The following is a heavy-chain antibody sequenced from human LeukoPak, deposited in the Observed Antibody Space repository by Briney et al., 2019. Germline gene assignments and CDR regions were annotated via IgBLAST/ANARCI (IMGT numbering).Heavy chain of an antibody. J-gene: IGHJ3*02. Sequence: SETLSLTCDVHGEFFSGFYWSWIRQPPGKGLEWIGYIYYSGSTNYNPSLKSRVTISVDTSKNQFSLKLSSVTAADTAVYYCARAEELRYFDWLGGLDAFDIWGQGTMVTVSS. V-gene: IGHV4-59*01. D-gene: IGHD3-9*01. CDR3: ARAEELRYFDWLGGLDAFDI. CDR1: GEFFSGFY. CDR2: IYYSGST.